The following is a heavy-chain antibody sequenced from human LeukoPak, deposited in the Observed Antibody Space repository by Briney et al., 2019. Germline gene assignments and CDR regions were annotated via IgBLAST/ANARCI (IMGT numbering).Heavy chain of an antibody. CDR1: GGSISSYY. J-gene: IGHJ4*02. CDR2: MYTSGST. V-gene: IGHV4-4*07. CDR3: ARCDLYYFDY. Sequence: SETLSLTCTVSGGSISSYYWSWIRRPAGKGLEWIGRMYTSGSTNHNPSLKSRVTMSVDTSKNQFSLKLTSVTAADTAVYYCARCDLYYFDYWGQGTLVTVSS. D-gene: IGHD2-21*02.